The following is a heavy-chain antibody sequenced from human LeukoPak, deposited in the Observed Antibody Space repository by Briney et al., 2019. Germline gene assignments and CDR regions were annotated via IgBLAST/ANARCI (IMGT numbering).Heavy chain of an antibody. CDR3: ARGEGLTQGGTFDY. V-gene: IGHV4-38-2*02. CDR1: GYSISSGFY. Sequence: SETLSLTCTVSGYSISSGFYWGWIRQPPGKGLEWIGSIYHSGSTHYNSSLKSRVTISVDTSKNQLSLKLSSVTAADTAVYYCARGEGLTQGGTFDYWGQGTLVTVSS. CDR2: IYHSGST. J-gene: IGHJ4*02. D-gene: IGHD1-1*01.